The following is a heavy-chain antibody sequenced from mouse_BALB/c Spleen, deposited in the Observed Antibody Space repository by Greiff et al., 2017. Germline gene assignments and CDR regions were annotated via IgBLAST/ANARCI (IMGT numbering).Heavy chain of an antibody. Sequence: VQLKQSGPELVKPGASVKVSCKASGYAFTSYNMYWVKQSHGKSLEWIGYIDPYNGGTSYNQKFKGKATLTVDKSSSTAYMHLNSLTSEDSAVYYCARDYGSSGEWFAYWGQGTLVTVSA. CDR1: GYAFTSYN. CDR2: IDPYNGGT. J-gene: IGHJ3*01. CDR3: ARDYGSSGEWFAY. V-gene: IGHV1S135*01. D-gene: IGHD1-1*01.